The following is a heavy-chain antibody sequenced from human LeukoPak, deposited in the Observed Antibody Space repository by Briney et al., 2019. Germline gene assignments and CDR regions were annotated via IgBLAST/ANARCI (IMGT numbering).Heavy chain of an antibody. D-gene: IGHD2/OR15-2a*01. CDR2: IWYDGSNK. J-gene: IGHJ4*02. CDR1: GFTFNTYG. V-gene: IGHV3-33*01. Sequence: GRSLRLSCAASGFTFNTYGMHWVRQAPDKGLEWVAVIWYDGSNKYYADSVKGRFTISRDNSKNTLYLQMNSLRAEDTAVCYCARDRTTGEVDYWGQGTLVTVSS. CDR3: ARDRTTGEVDY.